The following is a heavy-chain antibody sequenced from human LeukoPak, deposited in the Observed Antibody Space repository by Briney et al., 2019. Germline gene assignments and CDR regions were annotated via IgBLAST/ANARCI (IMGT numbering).Heavy chain of an antibody. CDR3: ARGLAVSSGWLLEYYYYMDV. CDR2: IRYDGSNK. J-gene: IGHJ6*03. V-gene: IGHV3-30*02. Sequence: SGGSLRLSCAASGFTFSSYGMHWVRQAPGKGLEWVAFIRYDGSNKYYADSVKGRFTISRDNSKNTLYLQMNSLRAEDTALYYCARGLAVSSGWLLEYYYYMDVWGKGTTVTVSS. CDR1: GFTFSSYG. D-gene: IGHD6-19*01.